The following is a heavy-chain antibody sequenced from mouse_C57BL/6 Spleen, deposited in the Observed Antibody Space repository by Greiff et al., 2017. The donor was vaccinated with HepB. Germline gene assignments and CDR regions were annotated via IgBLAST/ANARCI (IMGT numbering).Heavy chain of an antibody. V-gene: IGHV1-53*01. CDR1: GYTFTSYW. CDR2: INPSNGGT. CDR3: AKGCSSDKDWYFDV. D-gene: IGHD1-1*01. J-gene: IGHJ1*03. Sequence: QVQLKQPGTELVKPGASVKLSCKASGYTFTSYWMHWVKQRPGQGLEWIGNINPSNGGTNYNEKFKSKATLTVDKSSSTAYMQLSSLTSEDSAVYYCAKGCSSDKDWYFDVWGTGTTVTVSS.